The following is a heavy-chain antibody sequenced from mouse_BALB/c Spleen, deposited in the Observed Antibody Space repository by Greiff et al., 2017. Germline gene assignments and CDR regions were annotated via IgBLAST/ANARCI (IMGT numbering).Heavy chain of an antibody. V-gene: IGHV3-2*02. CDR2: ISYSGST. CDR3: ARGTYCFDY. CDR1: GYSITSDYA. Sequence: EVQLVESGPGLVKPSQSLSLTCTVTGYSITSDYAWNWIRQFPGNKLEWMGYISYSGSTSYNPSLKSRISITRDTSKNQFFLQLNSVTTEDTATYYCARGTYCFDYWGQGTTLTVSS. J-gene: IGHJ2*01. D-gene: IGHD3-3*01.